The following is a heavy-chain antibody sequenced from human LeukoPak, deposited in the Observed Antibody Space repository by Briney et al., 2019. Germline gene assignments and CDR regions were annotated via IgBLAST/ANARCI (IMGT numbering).Heavy chain of an antibody. CDR2: INAGNGDT. CDR1: GYSFTGHY. Sequence: ASVNVSCKASGYSFTGHYMHWVRQAPGQRLEWMGWINAGNGDTKYSQKFQGRVTITRDTSASTAYMELSSLRSEDTAVYYCARDPVVGFDYWGQGTLVTVSS. D-gene: IGHD2-15*01. CDR3: ARDPVVGFDY. V-gene: IGHV1-3*01. J-gene: IGHJ4*02.